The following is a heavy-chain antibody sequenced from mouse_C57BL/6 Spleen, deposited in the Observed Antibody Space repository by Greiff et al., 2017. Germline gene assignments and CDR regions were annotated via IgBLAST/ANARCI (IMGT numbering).Heavy chain of an antibody. D-gene: IGHD1-1*01. V-gene: IGHV1-9*01. CDR1: GYTFTGYW. CDR3: ARRGYGSSSFAY. J-gene: IGHJ3*01. Sequence: VQLQQSGAELMKPGASVKLSCKATGYTFTGYWIEWVKQRPGHGLEWIGEILPGSGSTNYNEKFKGKATFTADPSSNTAYMQLSSLTTEDSAIYYCARRGYGSSSFAYWGQGTLVTVSA. CDR2: ILPGSGST.